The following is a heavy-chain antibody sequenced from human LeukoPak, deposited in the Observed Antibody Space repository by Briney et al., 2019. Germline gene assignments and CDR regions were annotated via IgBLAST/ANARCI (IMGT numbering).Heavy chain of an antibody. V-gene: IGHV4-59*01. CDR2: NSYSGST. CDR3: ARGFVWCMDV. Sequence: SETLSLTCTVSGGPISTYYWRWIRQPPAKELEWIGYNSYSGSTNYNPSLKSRVTISVDTSKSQFPLKLSSVPAADTAVYDCARGFVWCMDVGGKGTTVTVSS. D-gene: IGHD4/OR15-4a*01. CDR1: GGPISTYY. J-gene: IGHJ6*03.